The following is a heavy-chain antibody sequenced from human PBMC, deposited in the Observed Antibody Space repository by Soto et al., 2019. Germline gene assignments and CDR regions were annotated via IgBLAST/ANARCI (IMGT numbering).Heavy chain of an antibody. V-gene: IGHV3-33*01. D-gene: IGHD3-16*01. CDR2: IWDDGIKK. J-gene: IGHJ3*02. CDR1: GFTFSHYG. CDR3: VRGGNVAGAFDI. Sequence: QVQLVESGGGVVQPGRSLRLSCAASGFTFSHYGMHWVRQAPGKGLEWVAVIWDDGIKKFYPDSVRGRFTISRDNSENTLFLQMNSLTAEVTAIYYCVRGGNVAGAFDIWGQGTMVTVSS.